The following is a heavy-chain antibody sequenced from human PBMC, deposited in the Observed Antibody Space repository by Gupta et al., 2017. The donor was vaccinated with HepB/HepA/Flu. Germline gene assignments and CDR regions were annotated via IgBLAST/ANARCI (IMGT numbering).Heavy chain of an antibody. D-gene: IGHD6-19*01. CDR1: GFTFGDYA. V-gene: IGHV3-49*05. CDR3: TRDLNGWYGGGETDY. Sequence: EVQLVESGGGLVKPGRSLRLSCTASGFTFGDYAMSWFRQAPGKGLEWVGFIRSKAYGGTTEYAASVKGRFTISRDDSKSIAYLQMNSLKTEDTAVYYCTRDLNGWYGGGETDYWGQGTLVTVSS. CDR2: IRSKAYGGTT. J-gene: IGHJ4*02.